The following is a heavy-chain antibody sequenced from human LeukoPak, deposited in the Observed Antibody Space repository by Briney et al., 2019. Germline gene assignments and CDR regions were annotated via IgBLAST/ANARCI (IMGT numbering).Heavy chain of an antibody. D-gene: IGHD3-10*01. V-gene: IGHV4-38-2*01. CDR1: GFTFSSYA. J-gene: IGHJ6*03. Sequence: GSLRLSCAASGFTFSSYAMSWVRQAPGKGPEWIGNIFHSGDTQYNPSLQSRVTLSVDTSKKHFSLQLTSATTADTAVYYCASVRRGFGESSKYYAYYYMGVWGKGTTVTISS. CDR3: ASVRRGFGESSKYYAYYYMGV. CDR2: IFHSGDT.